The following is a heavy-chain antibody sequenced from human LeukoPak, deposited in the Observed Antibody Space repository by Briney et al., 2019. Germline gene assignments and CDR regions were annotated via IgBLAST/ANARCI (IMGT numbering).Heavy chain of an antibody. CDR2: IYHSGTT. CDR1: GGSISSGGYY. CDR3: ARDTLNYYDSSGYTFDY. D-gene: IGHD3-22*01. V-gene: IGHV4-30-2*01. Sequence: SQTLSLTCTVSGGSISSGGYYWSWIRQPPGKGLEWIGYIYHSGTTYYNPSLKSRVTISVDRSKNQFSLKLSSVTAADTAVYYCARDTLNYYDSSGYTFDYWGQGTLVTVSS. J-gene: IGHJ4*02.